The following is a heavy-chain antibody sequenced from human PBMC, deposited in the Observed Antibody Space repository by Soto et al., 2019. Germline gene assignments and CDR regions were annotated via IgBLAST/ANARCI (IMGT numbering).Heavy chain of an antibody. Sequence: PSETLSLTCTVSGGSISSGGYYWSWIRQHPGKGLEWIGYIYYSGSTYYNPSLKSRVTISVDTSKNQFSLKLSSVTAADTAVYYCARRGIVVVPAAGSGWFDPWGQGTLVTSPQ. CDR1: GGSISSGGYY. CDR3: ARRGIVVVPAAGSGWFDP. J-gene: IGHJ5*02. V-gene: IGHV4-31*03. D-gene: IGHD2-2*01. CDR2: IYYSGST.